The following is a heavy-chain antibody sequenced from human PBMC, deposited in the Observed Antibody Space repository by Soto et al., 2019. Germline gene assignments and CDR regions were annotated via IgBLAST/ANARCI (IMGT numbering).Heavy chain of an antibody. Sequence: QVQLQESSPGLVKPSETLSLTCSVSGASMNTYFWSWIRQPAGKGLEWIGRVYTSGTTNYNPSLKSRVTMSVDTSKKQVSLKLISLTAADTGLYYCARDEPDTGEGFDIWGQGTMVTVSS. D-gene: IGHD3-10*01. CDR1: GASMNTYF. J-gene: IGHJ3*02. V-gene: IGHV4-4*07. CDR3: ARDEPDTGEGFDI. CDR2: VYTSGTT.